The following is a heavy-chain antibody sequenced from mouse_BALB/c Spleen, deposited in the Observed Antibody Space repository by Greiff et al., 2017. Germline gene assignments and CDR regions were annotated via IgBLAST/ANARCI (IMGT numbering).Heavy chain of an antibody. J-gene: IGHJ4*01. CDR2: ISDGGSYT. CDR1: GFTFSDYY. V-gene: IGHV5-4*02. CDR3: ARAATGYAMDY. D-gene: IGHD1-2*01. Sequence: EVQLVESGGGLVKPGGSLKLSCAASGFTFSDYYMYWVRQTPEKRLEWVATISDGGSYTYYPDSVKGRFTISRDNAKNNLYLQMSSLKSVDTAMYYCARAATGYAMDYWGQGTSVTVSS.